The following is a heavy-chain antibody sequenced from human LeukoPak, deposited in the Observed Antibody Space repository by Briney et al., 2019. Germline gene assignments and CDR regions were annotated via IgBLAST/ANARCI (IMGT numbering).Heavy chain of an antibody. V-gene: IGHV4-34*12. CDR2: IVHSGNT. CDR3: ARFGSSTWYKGAFDI. Sequence: SETLSLTRAVYGGSFSGYYWSWIRQPPGKGLEWIGEIVHSGNTKYNPSLKSRVTISVDTSKNRFSLNLTSVTAADTAVYYCARFGSSTWYKGAFDIWGQGTMVTVAS. CDR1: GGSFSGYY. D-gene: IGHD6-13*01. J-gene: IGHJ3*02.